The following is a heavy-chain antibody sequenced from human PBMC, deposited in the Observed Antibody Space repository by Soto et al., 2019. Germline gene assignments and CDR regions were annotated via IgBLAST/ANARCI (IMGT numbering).Heavy chain of an antibody. J-gene: IGHJ4*02. V-gene: IGHV4-4*08. CDR1: GGSMSGQH. D-gene: IGHD3-16*01. CDR2: HSDST. CDR3: ATYTVGEGGRGY. Sequence: SETLSLTCTVSGGSMSGQHWSWIRQPPGKGLEWIGHHSDSTSYNPSLKSRVTIYTDASKNQFSLKLNSVTAADTAVYYCATYTVGEGGRGYWGQGTLVTVSS.